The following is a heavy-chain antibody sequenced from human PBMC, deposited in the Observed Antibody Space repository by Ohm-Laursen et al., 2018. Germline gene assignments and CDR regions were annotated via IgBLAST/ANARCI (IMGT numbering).Heavy chain of an antibody. CDR1: GFTFSSYS. CDR3: AREGLPSAFDY. Sequence: GSLRLSCAASGFTFSSYSMNWVRQAPGKGLEWVSYISSSSSTIYYADSVKGRFTISRDNAKNSLYLQMNSLRAEDTAVYYCAREGLPSAFDYWGQGTLVTVSS. V-gene: IGHV3-48*01. CDR2: ISSSSSTI. J-gene: IGHJ4*02.